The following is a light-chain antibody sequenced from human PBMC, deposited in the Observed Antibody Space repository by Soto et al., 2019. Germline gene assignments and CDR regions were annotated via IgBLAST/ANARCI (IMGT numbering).Light chain of an antibody. CDR2: AAS. V-gene: IGKV1-39*01. Sequence: DFEMTQSPSSLSASIGDRVTITRRASQITDNHLNWYQQKPGKAPKLLIYAASTLQSAVPSRFSGSGSGTDFTLTISSLQPEDFATYYCQQSYRTQYTFGQGTKLEIK. CDR1: QITDNH. J-gene: IGKJ2*01. CDR3: QQSYRTQYT.